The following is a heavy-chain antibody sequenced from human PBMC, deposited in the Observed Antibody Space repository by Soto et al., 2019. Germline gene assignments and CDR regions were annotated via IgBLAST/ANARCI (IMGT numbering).Heavy chain of an antibody. V-gene: IGHV3-23*01. CDR3: AKSPRDCSSTSCPMDYFDY. Sequence: EVQLLESGGGLVQPGGSLRLSCAASGFTFSSYAMNWVRQAPGKGLEWVSVIRGSGNRISYADSVKGRFTISRDNSKSTLYLQMNSLRADDTAVYYCAKSPRDCSSTSCPMDYFDYWGQGTLVTVSS. CDR2: IRGSGNRI. J-gene: IGHJ4*02. CDR1: GFTFSSYA. D-gene: IGHD2-2*01.